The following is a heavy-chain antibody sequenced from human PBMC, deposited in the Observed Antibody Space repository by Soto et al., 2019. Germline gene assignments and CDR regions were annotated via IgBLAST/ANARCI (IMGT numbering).Heavy chain of an antibody. CDR3: ARTPHCSGGICYYGLDN. CDR2: MNPDSGHA. V-gene: IGHV1-8*01. Sequence: QVQLVQSGAEVKKPGASVKVSCKASGYTFTNSDINWVRQSPGQGLEWMGWMNPDSGHAAYAQKFQGRVTLTTSTSTSTVYMEMRSLGSEDTAVYYCARTPHCSGGICYYGLDNWGQGTLVTVSS. CDR1: GYTFTNSD. J-gene: IGHJ4*02. D-gene: IGHD2-15*01.